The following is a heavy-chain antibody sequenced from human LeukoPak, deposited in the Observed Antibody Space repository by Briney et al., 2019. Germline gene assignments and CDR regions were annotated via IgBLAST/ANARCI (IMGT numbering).Heavy chain of an antibody. CDR2: FDPEDGET. D-gene: IGHD3-22*01. CDR3: ATDNPYSSGFEFDY. Sequence: ASVKVSCKVSGYTLTELSMHWVRQAPGKGLEWMGGFDPEDGETIYAQKFQGRVTMTEDTSTDTAYMELSSLRSEDTAVYYCATDNPYSSGFEFDYWGQGTLVTVSS. J-gene: IGHJ4*02. V-gene: IGHV1-24*01. CDR1: GYTLTELS.